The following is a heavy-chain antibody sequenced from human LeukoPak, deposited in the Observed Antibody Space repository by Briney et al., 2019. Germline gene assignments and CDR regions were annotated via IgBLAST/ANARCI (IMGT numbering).Heavy chain of an antibody. CDR2: INYFGTT. CDR3: ARDIGGDTDGRASYWFAP. CDR1: GGSIRGHS. Sequence: SETLSLTCTVSGGSIRGHSWHWIRQSPGKGLEWIGSINYFGTTTYKPSLKSRVTLSVDTSKNLFSLKLTSATAADTAVYYCARDIGGDTDGRASYWFAPWGQGTLVTVSS. D-gene: IGHD1-1*01. V-gene: IGHV4-59*11. J-gene: IGHJ5*02.